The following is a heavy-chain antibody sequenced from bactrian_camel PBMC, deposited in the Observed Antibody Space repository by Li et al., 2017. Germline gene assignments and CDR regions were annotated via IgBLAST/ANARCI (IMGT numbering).Heavy chain of an antibody. V-gene: IGHV3S6*01. J-gene: IGHJ4*01. CDR1: GATAGSVC. CDR2: ITSLPSLFRAA. D-gene: IGHD2*01. Sequence: HVQLVESGGGSVEAGESLRLSCAHSGATAGSVCMVWFRQAPGKEVEWVAGITSLPSLFRAASHADSVKGRFTISRDNAKDTLYLQMNSLKTEDTAVYYCALGSSDQSTMTARGQGTQVTVS.